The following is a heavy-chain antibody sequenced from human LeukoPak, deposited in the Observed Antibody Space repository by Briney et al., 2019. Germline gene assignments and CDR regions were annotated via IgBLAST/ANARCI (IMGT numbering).Heavy chain of an antibody. CDR1: GYTFTNYA. CDR2: INPGNGDT. CDR3: ARERWHCRVNCYSVYYYALDV. Sequence: ASVKVSCKGSGYTFTNYAVHWVRQAPGQRLEWLGWINPGNGDTKYSQNFQGRVAVTSDTSAATAYVELNSLTSEDTAVYYCARERWHCRVNCYSVYYYALDVWGQGTTVTVSS. V-gene: IGHV1-3*01. J-gene: IGHJ6*02. D-gene: IGHD2-15*01.